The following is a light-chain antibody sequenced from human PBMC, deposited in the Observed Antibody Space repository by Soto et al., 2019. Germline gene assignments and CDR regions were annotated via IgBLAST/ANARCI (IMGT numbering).Light chain of an antibody. V-gene: IGLV2-14*03. J-gene: IGLJ2*01. Sequence: QSALTQPASVSGSPGRSVTISCTGSSSDVGDFNYVSWYQHLPGRAPKLLIYDVTNRPSGVSYRFSASKSGRTASLTISGLQAEDEADYYCSSYSSSITHVVFGGGTKVTVL. CDR2: DVT. CDR1: SSDVGDFNY. CDR3: SSYSSSITHVV.